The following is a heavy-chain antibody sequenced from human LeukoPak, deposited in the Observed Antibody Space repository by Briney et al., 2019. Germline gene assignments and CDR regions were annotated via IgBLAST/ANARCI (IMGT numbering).Heavy chain of an antibody. V-gene: IGHV4-30-4*08. Sequence: PSQTLSLTXTVSGGSISSGDHYWSWIRQPPGKGLEWIGYIYYSGGTYSNPSLKSRVTMSVDTSKNQFSLKLSSVTAADTAAYYCARDRGGYGAQQDYWGQGTLVTVSS. D-gene: IGHD3-16*01. CDR1: GGSISSGDHY. CDR2: IYYSGGT. CDR3: ARDRGGYGAQQDY. J-gene: IGHJ4*02.